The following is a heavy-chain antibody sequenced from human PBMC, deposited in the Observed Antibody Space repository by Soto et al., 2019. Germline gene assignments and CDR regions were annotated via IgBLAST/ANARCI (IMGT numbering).Heavy chain of an antibody. V-gene: IGHV3-23*01. CDR1: GFSFSNYD. D-gene: IGHD6-19*01. Sequence: DVQLLESGGGLVQPGGSLRLSCAASGFSFSNYDMSWVRQAPGKGLEWVSVIRTSGGTTYYADSAKGRFTISRDNSKDTMYRQMNGRRAEDTAVYYCAQGGCRDCWGPGTLVTVSS. CDR3: AQGGCRDC. CDR2: IRTSGGTT. J-gene: IGHJ4*02.